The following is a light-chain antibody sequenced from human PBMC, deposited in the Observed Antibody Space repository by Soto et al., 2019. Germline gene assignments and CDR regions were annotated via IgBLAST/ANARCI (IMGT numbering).Light chain of an antibody. J-gene: IGLJ7*01. CDR1: NFNVKNNY. Sequence: QSVLTQPPSLSGTPGQRVTISCSGSNFNVKNNYGYWYQQFAGTAPTLLIYSNNRRPSGVPDRFSGSKSGSSASLAISGLRPEDEADYYCASWDESLSETVFGGGTQLTVL. CDR2: SNN. V-gene: IGLV1-47*01. CDR3: ASWDESLSETV.